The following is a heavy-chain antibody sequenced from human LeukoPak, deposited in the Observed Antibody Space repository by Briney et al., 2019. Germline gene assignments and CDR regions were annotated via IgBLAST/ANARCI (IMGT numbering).Heavy chain of an antibody. V-gene: IGHV1-18*03. CDR2: IIAYNGNT. CDR1: GYTFTSYG. J-gene: IGHJ6*02. D-gene: IGHD2-2*01. CDR3: ARDENGADIVVVPAAVPYGMDV. Sequence: ASVKVSCKASGYTFTSYGISWVRQAPGQGLEWMGWIIAYNGNTNYAQKLQGRVTMTTATSTSTAYMEPRSLRSDDMAVYYCARDENGADIVVVPAAVPYGMDVWGQGTTVTVSS.